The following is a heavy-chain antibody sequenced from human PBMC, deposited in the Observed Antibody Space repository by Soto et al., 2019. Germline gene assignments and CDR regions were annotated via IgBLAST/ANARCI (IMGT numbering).Heavy chain of an antibody. D-gene: IGHD3-22*01. V-gene: IGHV4-34*01. Sequence: QVQLQQWGAGVLKPSETLSLTCAVYGGPFRGYYWSWIRQPPGKGLKWNGEISLGGRTKYNTALMSRVTVSVDTSKNQFSLNLKSVTASDTALYYCARKEGNYYDSSGAPDCFDYWGQGALVTVSS. J-gene: IGHJ4*02. CDR2: ISLGGRT. CDR1: GGPFRGYY. CDR3: ARKEGNYYDSSGAPDCFDY.